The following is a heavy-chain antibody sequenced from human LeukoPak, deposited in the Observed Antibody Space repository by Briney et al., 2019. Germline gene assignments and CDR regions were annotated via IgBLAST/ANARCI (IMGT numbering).Heavy chain of an antibody. V-gene: IGHV4-4*07. D-gene: IGHD6-13*01. J-gene: IGHJ4*02. CDR3: ARGGGSSSWYSFDY. CDR1: GGSISSYY. CDR2: TYTSGST. Sequence: PSETLSLTCTVSGGSISSYYWSWIRQPAGKGLEWIGRTYTSGSTNYNPSLKSRVTMSVDTSKNQFSLKLSSVTAADTAVYYCARGGGSSSWYSFDYWGQGTLVTVSS.